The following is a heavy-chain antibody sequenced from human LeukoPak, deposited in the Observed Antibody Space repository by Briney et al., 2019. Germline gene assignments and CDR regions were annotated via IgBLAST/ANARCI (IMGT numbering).Heavy chain of an antibody. J-gene: IGHJ4*02. Sequence: SETLSLTCAVSGGSISSYYRSWIRQPPGKGLEWIGYIYYSGSTNYNPSLKSRVTISVDTSKNQSSLKLSSVTAADTAVYYCARHVSYGHFDYWGQGTLVTVSS. CDR2: IYYSGST. CDR3: ARHVSYGHFDY. D-gene: IGHD5-18*01. V-gene: IGHV4-59*08. CDR1: GGSISSYY.